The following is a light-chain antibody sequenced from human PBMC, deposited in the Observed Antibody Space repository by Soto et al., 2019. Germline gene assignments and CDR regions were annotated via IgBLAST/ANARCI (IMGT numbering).Light chain of an antibody. J-gene: IGKJ2*01. Sequence: EMVLTQSPGTLSLSPGKRATLSCRVSQRVTSVHLAWYQQRPGQAPRLLIYGASNRATGVTERFTGSASGTDFNLTISRLGPEDSATYYCQYYGASPLYTFGRGTKLEIE. V-gene: IGKV3-20*01. CDR2: GAS. CDR1: QRVTSVH. CDR3: QYYGASPLYT.